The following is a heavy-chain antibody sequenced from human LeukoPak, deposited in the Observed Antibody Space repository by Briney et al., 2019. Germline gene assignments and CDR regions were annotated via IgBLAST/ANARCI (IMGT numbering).Heavy chain of an antibody. CDR2: IWYDGSNK. CDR1: GFTFSSYG. J-gene: IGHJ4*02. D-gene: IGHD4-17*01. CDR3: ARVGARDYGDSLFDY. V-gene: IGHV3-30*19. Sequence: GRSLRLSCAASGFTFSSYGMHWVRQAPGKGLEWVAVIWYDGSNKYYADSVKGRFTISRDNSKNTLYLQMNSLRAEDTAVYYCARVGARDYGDSLFDYWGQGTLVTVSS.